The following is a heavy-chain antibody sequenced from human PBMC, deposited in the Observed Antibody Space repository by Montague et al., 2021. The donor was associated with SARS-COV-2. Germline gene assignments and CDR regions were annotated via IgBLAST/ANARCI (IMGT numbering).Heavy chain of an antibody. Sequence: SETLSLTCTVSGGSISSYYWSWIRQPPGKGLEWIGYIYYSGSTNYNPSLKSRVTISVDTSKNQFSLKLSSVTAADTAVYHCARTYSGSYYPNFDYWGQGTLVTVSS. D-gene: IGHD1-26*01. CDR2: IYYSGST. J-gene: IGHJ4*02. V-gene: IGHV4-59*08. CDR3: ARTYSGSYYPNFDY. CDR1: GGSISSYY.